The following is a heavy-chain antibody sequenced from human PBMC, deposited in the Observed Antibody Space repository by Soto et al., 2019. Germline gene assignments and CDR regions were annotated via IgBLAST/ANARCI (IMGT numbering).Heavy chain of an antibody. CDR3: ARYEYGNSLYGVDV. CDR2: VDHRGST. J-gene: IGHJ6*02. Sequence: SETLSLTCVVSGESFSGYCWSWIRQTPGMGPEWIGEVDHRGSTTYNPSLKNRASISIDSSKNLFSLELTSVTAADTALYFCARYEYGNSLYGVDVWGQGTRVTVSS. D-gene: IGHD1-7*01. CDR1: GESFSGYC. V-gene: IGHV4-34*01.